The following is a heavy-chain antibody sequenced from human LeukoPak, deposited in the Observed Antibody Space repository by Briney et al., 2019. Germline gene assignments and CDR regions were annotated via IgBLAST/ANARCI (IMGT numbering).Heavy chain of an antibody. CDR3: AKAEGYDILTGLDY. Sequence: PGGSLRLSCAASGFTFSSYAMSWVRQAPGKGLEWVSGIGASGGSTYYADSVKDRFTISRDNSKNTLYLQMNSLRTEDTAVYYCAKAEGYDILTGLDYWGQGTLVTVSS. CDR2: IGASGGST. J-gene: IGHJ4*02. CDR1: GFTFSSYA. V-gene: IGHV3-23*01. D-gene: IGHD3-9*01.